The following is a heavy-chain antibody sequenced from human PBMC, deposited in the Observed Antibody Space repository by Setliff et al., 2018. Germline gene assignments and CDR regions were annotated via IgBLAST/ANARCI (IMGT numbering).Heavy chain of an antibody. CDR2: ISSSGSTI. Sequence: LRLSCAASGITFSSYEMNWVRQAPGKGLEWVSYISSSGSTIYYADSVKGRFTISRDNAKNSLYLQMNSLRAEDTAVYYCACPDILTGLFDYWGQGTLVTVSS. CDR1: GITFSSYE. D-gene: IGHD3-9*01. CDR3: ACPDILTGLFDY. V-gene: IGHV3-48*03. J-gene: IGHJ4*02.